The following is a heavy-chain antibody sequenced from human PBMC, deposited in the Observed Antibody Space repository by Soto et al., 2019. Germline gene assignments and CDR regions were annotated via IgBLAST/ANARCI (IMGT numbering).Heavy chain of an antibody. J-gene: IGHJ4*02. CDR1: GFTFSSYA. V-gene: IGHV3-23*01. Sequence: GGSLRLSCAASGFTFSSYAMSWVRQAPGKGLEWVSAISGSGGSTYYADSVKGRFTISRDNSKNTLYLQMNSLRAEDTAVYYCAKPPHTKYSSGWYDGIDYWGQGTLVTVSS. CDR2: ISGSGGST. CDR3: AKPPHTKYSSGWYDGIDY. D-gene: IGHD6-19*01.